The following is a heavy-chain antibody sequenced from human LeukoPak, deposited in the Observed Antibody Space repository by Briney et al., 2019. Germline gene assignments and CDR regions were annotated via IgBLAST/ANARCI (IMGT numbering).Heavy chain of an antibody. CDR3: ARDRHSSGWSYPFDY. V-gene: IGHV3-7*01. CDR2: IKQDGSEK. D-gene: IGHD6-19*01. CDR1: GFTFSSYW. Sequence: GVSLRLSCAASGFTFSSYWMSWVRQAPGKGLEWVANIKQDGSEKYYVDSVKGRFTISRDNAKNSLYLQMNSLRAEDTAVYYCARDRHSSGWSYPFDYWGQGTLVTVSS. J-gene: IGHJ4*02.